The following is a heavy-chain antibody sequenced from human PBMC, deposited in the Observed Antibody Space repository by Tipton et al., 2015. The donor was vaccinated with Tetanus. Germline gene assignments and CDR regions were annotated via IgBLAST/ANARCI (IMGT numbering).Heavy chain of an antibody. D-gene: IGHD1-26*01. V-gene: IGHV4-61*08. Sequence: TLSLTCTVSGASVSSGGYYWSWVRQPPGKGLEWIGYIHYSGTTNYNPSVKSRVTISVDTSKSQFSLNLSSVTAADTAVYYCARGGSYHTPPGYWGQGTLVTVS. CDR1: GASVSSGGYY. J-gene: IGHJ4*02. CDR3: ARGGSYHTPPGY. CDR2: IHYSGTT.